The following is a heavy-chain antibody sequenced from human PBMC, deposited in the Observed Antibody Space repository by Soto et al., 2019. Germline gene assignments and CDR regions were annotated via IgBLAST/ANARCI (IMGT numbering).Heavy chain of an antibody. CDR1: GFTFSRYW. CDR2: IKQDGSEK. V-gene: IGHV3-7*03. D-gene: IGHD3-9*01. J-gene: IGHJ5*02. Sequence: EVQLVESGGGLVQPGGSLRLSCAASGFTFSRYWMSWVRQAPGKGLEWVANIKQDGSEKYYVDSVKGRFTISRDNAKNSLYLQMNSLRAEDTAVYYCARDYWDFDGNWFDPWGQGTLVTVSS. CDR3: ARDYWDFDGNWFDP.